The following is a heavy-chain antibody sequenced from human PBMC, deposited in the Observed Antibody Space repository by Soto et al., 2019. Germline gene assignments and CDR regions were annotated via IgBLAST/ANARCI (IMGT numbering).Heavy chain of an antibody. V-gene: IGHV3-30*18. Sequence: QVQLVESGGGVVQPGRSLKLSCAASGFTFSNYAIHWVRQAPGKGLEWVEVIASDGKDKRYADSVKGRFTISRDNSKNTVYLQMNSLRGEDTAVYYCAKDGAIAAADYFFDYWGQGSLVTVSS. CDR3: AKDGAIAAADYFFDY. CDR1: GFTFSNYA. J-gene: IGHJ4*02. D-gene: IGHD6-13*01. CDR2: IASDGKDK.